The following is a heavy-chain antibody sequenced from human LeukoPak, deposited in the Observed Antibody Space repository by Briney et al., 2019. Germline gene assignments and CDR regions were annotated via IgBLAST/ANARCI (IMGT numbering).Heavy chain of an antibody. CDR3: AKNADCAGGNCYRFDS. J-gene: IGHJ4*02. V-gene: IGHV3-23*01. D-gene: IGHD2-21*01. CDR1: GFSFSSSA. CDR2: ICGSGGST. Sequence: PGGSLRLSCAASGFSFSSSAMSWVRQAPGKGLEWVSSICGSGGSTYYADSVRGRFTISSDSSKNTLFLQMNSLRAEDTAIYYCAKNADCAGGNCYRFDSWGQGTLVTVST.